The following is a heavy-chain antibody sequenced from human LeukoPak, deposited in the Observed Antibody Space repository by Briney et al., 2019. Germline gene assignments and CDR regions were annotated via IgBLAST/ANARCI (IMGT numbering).Heavy chain of an antibody. CDR3: ARDKDDYSNEDYYYYMDV. CDR2: IIPIFGTA. J-gene: IGHJ6*03. CDR1: GGTFSSYD. Sequence: ASVKVSCKASGGTFSSYDISWVRQAPGQGLEWMGGIIPIFGTANYAQKFQGRVTITTDESTSTAYMELSSLRSEDTAVYYCARDKDDYSNEDYYYYMDVWGKGTTVIVSS. V-gene: IGHV1-69*05. D-gene: IGHD4-11*01.